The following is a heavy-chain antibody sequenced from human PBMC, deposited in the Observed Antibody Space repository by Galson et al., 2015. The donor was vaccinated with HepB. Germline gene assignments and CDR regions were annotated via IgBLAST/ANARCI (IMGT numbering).Heavy chain of an antibody. J-gene: IGHJ4*02. Sequence: SLRLSCAASGFTFSYYAMAWVRQAPGKGLEWISAITPSGDNTYSADSMKGRFFISRDNSQNTLFLQMNSLRAADTAIYFCAKVFPEKTDGWYRQALYYFDSWGQGTRVTVSS. V-gene: IGHV3-23*01. D-gene: IGHD6-19*01. CDR1: GFTFSYYA. CDR3: AKVFPEKTDGWYRQALYYFDS. CDR2: ITPSGDNT.